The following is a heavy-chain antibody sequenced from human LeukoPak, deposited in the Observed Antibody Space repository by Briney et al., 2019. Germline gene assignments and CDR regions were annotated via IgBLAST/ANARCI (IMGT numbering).Heavy chain of an antibody. V-gene: IGHV4-4*07. J-gene: IGHJ4*02. CDR2: IYTSGST. CDR1: GGSISSYY. CDR3: ARDAVGSSYFDY. D-gene: IGHD6-6*01. Sequence: PSETLSLTCTVSGGSISSYYWSWIRQPAGKGLEWIGCIYTSGSTNYNPSLKSRVTISIDASKNQLSLKLDSVTAADTAMYYCARDAVGSSYFDYWGQGTLVAVSS.